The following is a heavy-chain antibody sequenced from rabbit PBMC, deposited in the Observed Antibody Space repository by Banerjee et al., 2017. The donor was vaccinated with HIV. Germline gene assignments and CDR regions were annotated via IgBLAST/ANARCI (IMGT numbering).Heavy chain of an antibody. D-gene: IGHD4-1*01. Sequence: VRQAPGKGLEWIACIYTDNGSTYYASWAKGRFTISKTSSTTVSLQLNSLTAADTATYFCTRKLGSGLHLWGPGTLVTVS. J-gene: IGHJ4*01. V-gene: IGHV1S40*01. CDR2: IYTDNGST. CDR3: TRKLGSGLHL.